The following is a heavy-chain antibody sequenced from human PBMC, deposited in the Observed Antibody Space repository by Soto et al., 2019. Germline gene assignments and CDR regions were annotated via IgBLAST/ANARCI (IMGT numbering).Heavy chain of an antibody. D-gene: IGHD4-17*01. J-gene: IGHJ3*02. CDR3: ASRTTVVTGFWAFDI. CDR2: IIPIFGTA. CDR1: GGTFSSYA. V-gene: IGHV1-69*13. Sequence: GASVKVSCKASGGTFSSYAISWVRQAPGQGLEWMGGIIPIFGTANYAQKFQGRVTITADESTSTAYMELSSLRSEDTAVYYCASRTTVVTGFWAFDIWGQGTMVTVSS.